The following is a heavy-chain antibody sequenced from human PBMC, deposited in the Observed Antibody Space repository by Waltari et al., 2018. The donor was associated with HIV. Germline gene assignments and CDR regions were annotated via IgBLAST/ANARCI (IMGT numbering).Heavy chain of an antibody. J-gene: IGHJ4*02. CDR3: TRAVFWSGFFRDYFFDY. Sequence: EVELVDSGGGLVQPGGSLRLSCVASKLHFSNYWIYWVRQLPGKGLWWVSRVNGDASSTDYADSVRGRFTISRDNAKNTVYLQMNSLRAEDTALYYCTRAVFWSGFFRDYFFDYWGQGTPVTVSS. V-gene: IGHV3-74*01. CDR1: KLHFSNYW. CDR2: VNGDASST. D-gene: IGHD3-3*01.